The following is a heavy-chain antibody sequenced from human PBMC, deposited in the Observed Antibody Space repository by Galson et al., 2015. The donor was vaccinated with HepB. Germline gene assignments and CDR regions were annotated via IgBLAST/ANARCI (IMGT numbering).Heavy chain of an antibody. Sequence: SLRLSCAASTFIFSTYSMNWVRQAPGKGLEWVSYISSSSTTIYYADSVKGRFTISRENAKNSLYLQMNSLRAGDTAVYYCAAVGVGSLSGMDVWGQGTTVTVSS. CDR3: AAVGVGSLSGMDV. D-gene: IGHD2-8*02. CDR1: TFIFSTYS. CDR2: ISSSSTTI. J-gene: IGHJ6*02. V-gene: IGHV3-48*01.